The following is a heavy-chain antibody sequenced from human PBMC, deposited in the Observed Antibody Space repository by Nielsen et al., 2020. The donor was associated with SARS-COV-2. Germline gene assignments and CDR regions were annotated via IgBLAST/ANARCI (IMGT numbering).Heavy chain of an antibody. J-gene: IGHJ1*01. CDR1: GFTFSSYA. CDR2: ISYDGSNK. CDR3: ARFRGGSGLWFGELFKYFQH. D-gene: IGHD3-10*01. Sequence: GESLKISCAASGFTFSSYAMHWVRQAPGKGLEWVAVISYDGSNKYYADSVKGRFTISRDNSKNTLYLQMNSLRAEDTAVYYCARFRGGSGLWFGELFKYFQHWGQGTLVTVSS. V-gene: IGHV3-30-3*01.